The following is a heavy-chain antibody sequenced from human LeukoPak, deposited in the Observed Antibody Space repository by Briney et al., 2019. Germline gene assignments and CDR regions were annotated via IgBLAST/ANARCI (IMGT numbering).Heavy chain of an antibody. CDR2: ISGSGGST. Sequence: TGGSLRLSCAASGFTFSNYAMSWVRQAPGKGLEWVSAISGSGGSTYYADSVKGRFTISRDNSKNTLYLQMNSLRAEDTAVYYCAKASYYYDSSGYYYATAFDYWGQGTLVTVSS. V-gene: IGHV3-23*01. J-gene: IGHJ4*02. CDR1: GFTFSNYA. CDR3: AKASYYYDSSGYYYATAFDY. D-gene: IGHD3-22*01.